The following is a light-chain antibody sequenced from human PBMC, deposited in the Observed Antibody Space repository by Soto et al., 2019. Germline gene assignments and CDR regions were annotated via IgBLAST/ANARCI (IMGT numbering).Light chain of an antibody. V-gene: IGLV2-14*01. Sequence: QSALTQPASVSGSPGQSITISCSGSSSDIGAYNHVAWFQQFPGKTPKLVIYSVSDRPSGVSYRFSGSKSGNTASLTISGLQAEDEADYYCCSFAGSYTVFGRGTKLTVL. CDR1: SSDIGAYNH. CDR2: SVS. CDR3: CSFAGSYTV. J-gene: IGLJ2*01.